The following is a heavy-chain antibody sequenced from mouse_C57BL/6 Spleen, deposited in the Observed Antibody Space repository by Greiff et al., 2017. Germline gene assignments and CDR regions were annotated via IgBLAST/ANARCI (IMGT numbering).Heavy chain of an antibody. CDR1: GYTFTSYG. D-gene: IGHD4-1*01. V-gene: IGHV1-81*01. CDR3: ATPANWDFDY. Sequence: QVQLQQSGAELARPGASVKLSCKASGYTFTSYGISWVKQRTGQGLEWIGEIYPRSGNTYYNEKFEGKATLTADKSSSTAYMELRSLTSEDSAVYFCATPANWDFDYWGQGTTLTVSS. CDR2: IYPRSGNT. J-gene: IGHJ2*01.